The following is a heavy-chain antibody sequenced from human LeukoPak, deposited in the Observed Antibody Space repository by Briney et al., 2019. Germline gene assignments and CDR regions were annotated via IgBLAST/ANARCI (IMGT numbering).Heavy chain of an antibody. J-gene: IGHJ6*03. V-gene: IGHV3-23*01. CDR2: ISGSGGST. Sequence: GGSLRLSCAASGFTFSSYGMSWVRQAPGKGLEWVSAISGSGGSTYYADSVKGRFTVSRDNAKNSLYLQMNSLRAEDTAVYYCARGGFSSGWYGYYYYYMDVWGKGTTVTISS. CDR1: GFTFSSYG. CDR3: ARGGFSSGWYGYYYYYMDV. D-gene: IGHD6-19*01.